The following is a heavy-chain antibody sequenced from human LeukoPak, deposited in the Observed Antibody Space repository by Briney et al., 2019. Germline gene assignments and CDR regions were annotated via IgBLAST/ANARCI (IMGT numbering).Heavy chain of an antibody. J-gene: IGHJ3*02. CDR3: ARVHDYYDSSGSAAFDI. CDR1: GFTFSSYA. CDR2: ISYDGSNK. Sequence: GGSLRLSCAASGFTFSSYAMHWVRQAPGKGLEWVAVISYDGSNKYFADSVKGRFTISRDNSKNTLYLQMNSLRAEDTAVYYCARVHDYYDSSGSAAFDIWGQGTMVTVSS. D-gene: IGHD3-22*01. V-gene: IGHV3-30-3*01.